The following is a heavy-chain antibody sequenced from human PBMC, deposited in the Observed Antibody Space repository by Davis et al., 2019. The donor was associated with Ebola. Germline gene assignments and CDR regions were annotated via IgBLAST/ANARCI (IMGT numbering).Heavy chain of an antibody. CDR2: MNPNSGNT. D-gene: IGHD4-23*01. CDR3: AQQLGDNGGNALRY. J-gene: IGHJ4*02. V-gene: IGHV1-8*01. Sequence: ASVKVSCKASGYTFTSYDINWVRQATGQGLEWMGWMNPNSGNTGYAQKFQGRVTMTRNTSISTAYMELSSLRAEDTAVYYCAQQLGDNGGNALRYWGQGTLVTVSS. CDR1: GYTFTSYD.